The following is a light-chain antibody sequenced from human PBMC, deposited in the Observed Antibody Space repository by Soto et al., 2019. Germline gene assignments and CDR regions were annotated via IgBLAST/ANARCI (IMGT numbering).Light chain of an antibody. J-gene: IGKJ1*01. Sequence: EIVMKLSLATLSVSPRERATLSCRASQSVSSNLAWYQQKPGQAPRLLIYGASTRATGIPARFSGSGSGTEFTLTISSLQSEDFAVYYCLQYNNWPETFGQGTMVDIK. CDR3: LQYNNWPET. V-gene: IGKV3-15*01. CDR1: QSVSSN. CDR2: GAS.